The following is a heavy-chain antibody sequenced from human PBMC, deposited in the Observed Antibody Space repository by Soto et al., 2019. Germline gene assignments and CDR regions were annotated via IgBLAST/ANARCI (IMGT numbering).Heavy chain of an antibody. D-gene: IGHD1-26*01. CDR1: GFTFSNYA. J-gene: IGHJ4*02. CDR2: ISGAGGAT. Sequence: EVQLLESGGGLVQPGGSLRLSCAASGFTFSNYAMSWVRQAPGKGLEWVSTISGAGGATFYADSVKGRFTISRDNSKSTVLLQLNSLRAEDTAIYCCAKDHGTYASVGGDYWGQGTLVTVSS. V-gene: IGHV3-23*01. CDR3: AKDHGTYASVGGDY.